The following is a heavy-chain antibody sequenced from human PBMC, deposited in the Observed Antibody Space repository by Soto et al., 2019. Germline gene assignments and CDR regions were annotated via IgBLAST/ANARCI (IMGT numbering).Heavy chain of an antibody. CDR1: GYSFTSYW. D-gene: IGHD6-19*01. V-gene: IGHV5-51*01. J-gene: IGHJ4*02. Sequence: GESLKISCKGSGYSFTSYWIGWVRQMPGKGLEWMGIIYPGDSDTRYSPSFQGQVTISADKSISTAYLQWSSLKASDTAMYYCARAMGIAVAGTPPFSFDYWGQGTLVTVSS. CDR2: IYPGDSDT. CDR3: ARAMGIAVAGTPPFSFDY.